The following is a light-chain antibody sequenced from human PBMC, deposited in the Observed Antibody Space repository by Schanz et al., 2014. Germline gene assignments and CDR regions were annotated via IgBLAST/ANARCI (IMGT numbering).Light chain of an antibody. J-gene: IGKJ2*01. V-gene: IGKV1-39*01. CDR2: AAS. Sequence: DIQMTQSPSSLSGSVGDRVTITCRASQSISSYLNWYQQKPGKAPKLLIYAASSLQSGVPSRFSGSGSGTEFTLTITSLQPDDFATYYCQHETFGQGTKLEIK. CDR1: QSISSY. CDR3: QHET.